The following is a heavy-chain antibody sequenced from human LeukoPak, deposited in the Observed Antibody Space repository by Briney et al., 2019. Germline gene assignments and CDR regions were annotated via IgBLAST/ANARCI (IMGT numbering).Heavy chain of an antibody. D-gene: IGHD6-19*01. CDR1: GGSISSYY. V-gene: IGHV4-59*01. Sequence: SETLSLTCTVSGGSISSYYWSWIRQPPGKGLEWIGYIYYSGSTNYNPSLKSRVTISVDTSKNQFSLKLSSVTAADTAVYYCARGKRAGWYYFDYWGQGTLVTVSS. CDR3: ARGKRAGWYYFDY. J-gene: IGHJ4*02. CDR2: IYYSGST.